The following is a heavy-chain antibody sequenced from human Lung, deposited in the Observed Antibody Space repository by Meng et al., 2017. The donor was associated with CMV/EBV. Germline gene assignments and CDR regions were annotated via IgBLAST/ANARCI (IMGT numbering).Heavy chain of an antibody. CDR3: ARVVVPATLGMDV. Sequence: GESLKISCAASGFTFSSYSMNWVRQAPGKGLEWVSSISSSSSYIYYADSVKGRFTISRDNAKNSLYLQMNSLRAEDTAVYYCARVVVPATLGMDVWGQGNXVTVSS. J-gene: IGHJ6*02. V-gene: IGHV3-21*01. D-gene: IGHD2-2*01. CDR2: ISSSSSYI. CDR1: GFTFSSYS.